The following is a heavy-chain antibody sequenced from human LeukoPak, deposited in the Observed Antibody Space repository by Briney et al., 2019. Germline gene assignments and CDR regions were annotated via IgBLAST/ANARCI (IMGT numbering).Heavy chain of an antibody. CDR2: INPNRGGT. D-gene: IGHD3-16*01. V-gene: IGHV1-2*02. Sequence: ASVKVSCKASANTLTGYYMHWVRQAPGQGLEWMGWINPNRGGTNYAQQFHGRVTMTRDTSISTAYMQLSRLTSDDTAVYFCARLGSSDIWGQGTMVTVSS. CDR1: ANTLTGYY. J-gene: IGHJ3*02. CDR3: ARLGSSDI.